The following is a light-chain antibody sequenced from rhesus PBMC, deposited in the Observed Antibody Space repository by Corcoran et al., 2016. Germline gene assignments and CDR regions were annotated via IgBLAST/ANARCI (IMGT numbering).Light chain of an antibody. J-gene: IGKJ1*01. V-gene: IGKV1-43*02. CDR1: QGITTS. CDR3: LQYNTDPPT. Sequence: DIQMTQSPSSLSASVGDRVIITCRASQGITTSFNWYQQKPGKTPKRLIYKTSSLESGVPSRFSGSGFGTDFTLTIRRLQPEDFATYYCLQYNTDPPTFGQGTRVEIK. CDR2: KTS.